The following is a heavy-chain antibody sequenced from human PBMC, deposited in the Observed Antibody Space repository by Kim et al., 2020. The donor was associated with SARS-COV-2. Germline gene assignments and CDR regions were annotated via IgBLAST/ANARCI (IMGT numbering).Heavy chain of an antibody. CDR3: AREVRYCSSTSCKTANRGYYYYYMDV. CDR1: GGSFSGYY. D-gene: IGHD2-2*01. Sequence: SETLSLTCAVYGGSFSGYYWSWIRQPPGKGLEWIGEINHSGSTNYNPSLKSRVTISVDTSKNQFSLKLSSVTAADTAVYYCAREVRYCSSTSCKTANRGYYYYYMDVWGKGTTVTVSS. J-gene: IGHJ6*03. CDR2: INHSGST. V-gene: IGHV4-34*01.